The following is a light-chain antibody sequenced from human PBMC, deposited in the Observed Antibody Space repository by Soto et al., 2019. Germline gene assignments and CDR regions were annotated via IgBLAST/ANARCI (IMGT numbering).Light chain of an antibody. Sequence: QSVLTQPPSASGTPGQRVTISCSGSSSNIGSNTVNWYQQLPGTAPKLLIYSNNQRPSGVPDRFSGSKSGTSASLAISGLQAEYEADYYCAAWDDRLKGYVFGTGTKGTVL. J-gene: IGLJ1*01. V-gene: IGLV1-44*01. CDR3: AAWDDRLKGYV. CDR1: SSNIGSNT. CDR2: SNN.